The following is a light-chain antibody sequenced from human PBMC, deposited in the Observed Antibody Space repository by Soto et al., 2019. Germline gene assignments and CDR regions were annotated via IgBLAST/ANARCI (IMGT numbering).Light chain of an antibody. Sequence: DIQMTQSPSSLSASIGDRVTITCRASQSIGSFLSWYQQTPGKAPKFLIYGASSLQGGVPSRFSGSGSGTDFTLTISSLQPEDFATYYCKQTFMTPRTFGQGTRLEIK. CDR3: KQTFMTPRT. V-gene: IGKV1-39*01. J-gene: IGKJ5*01. CDR1: QSIGSF. CDR2: GAS.